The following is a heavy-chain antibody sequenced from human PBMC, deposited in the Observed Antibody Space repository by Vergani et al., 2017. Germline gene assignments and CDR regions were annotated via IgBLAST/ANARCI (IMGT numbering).Heavy chain of an antibody. CDR1: GFTFSSYT. Sequence: VQLVESGGGLVKPGGSLRLSCAASGFTFSSYTISWVRQAPGQGLEWMGRIIPILGIANYAQKFQGRVTITADKSTSTAYMELSSLRSEDTAVYYCARGGGYCSSTSCYSNYWGQGTLVTVSS. V-gene: IGHV1-69*09. CDR3: ARGGGYCSSTSCYSNY. D-gene: IGHD2-2*01. CDR2: IIPILGIA. J-gene: IGHJ4*02.